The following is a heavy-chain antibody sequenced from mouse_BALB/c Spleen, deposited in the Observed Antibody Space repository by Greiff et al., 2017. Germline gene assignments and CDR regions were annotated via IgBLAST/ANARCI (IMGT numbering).Heavy chain of an antibody. CDR2: ISYSGST. CDR3: ARDGYGEDY. D-gene: IGHD2-2*01. J-gene: IGHJ4*01. V-gene: IGHV3-2*02. Sequence: EVKLVESGPGLVKPSQSLSLTCTVTGYSITSDYAWNWIRQFPGNKLEWMGYISYSGSTSYNPSLKSRISITRDTSKNQFFLQLNSVTTEDTATYYCARDGYGEDYWGQGTSVTVSS. CDR1: GYSITSDYA.